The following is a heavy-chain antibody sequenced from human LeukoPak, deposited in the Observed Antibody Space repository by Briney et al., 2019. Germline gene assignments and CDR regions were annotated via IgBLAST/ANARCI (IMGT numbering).Heavy chain of an antibody. Sequence: PSETLSLTCTVSGGSISTYYWSWIRQPPGKGLHWIGYVYYSGSTNYNPSLKSRVTISADTSKNQFSLRLSSVTAADTAVYFLARGVNNGKSGGRLDVFEIWGQGTMVTVSS. CDR1: GGSISTYY. J-gene: IGHJ3*02. CDR2: VYYSGST. D-gene: IGHD1-14*01. CDR3: ARGVNNGKSGGRLDVFEI. V-gene: IGHV4-59*01.